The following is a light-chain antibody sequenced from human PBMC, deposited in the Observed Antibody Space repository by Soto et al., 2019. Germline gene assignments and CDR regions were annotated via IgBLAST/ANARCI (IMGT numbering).Light chain of an antibody. CDR3: QQYDKWPRT. Sequence: ETVITQSPTIVSVSPGERATVSCLASQSVNSNLAWYQQKPGQAPRLLISGASTRAPGIAARFSGSGSGTNFTLSISGLQSADFAVYHCQQYDKWPRTFGQGTKVDIK. CDR1: QSVNSN. V-gene: IGKV3-15*01. CDR2: GAS. J-gene: IGKJ1*01.